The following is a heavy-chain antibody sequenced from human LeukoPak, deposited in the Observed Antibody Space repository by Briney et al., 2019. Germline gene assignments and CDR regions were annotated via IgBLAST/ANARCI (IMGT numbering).Heavy chain of an antibody. CDR2: INPRGGRT. CDR1: GYTFTTYF. J-gene: IGHJ4*02. CDR3: ARGGGPGNYPFDF. D-gene: IGHD1-7*01. Sequence: ASVKVSCKSSGYTFTTYFMHWVRQAPGQGLEWVGIINPRGGRTTYAQKFQGRVTMTRDRATSTVYMELSSLKSDDPAVYYCARGGGPGNYPFDFWGQGTLVTVSS. V-gene: IGHV1-46*01.